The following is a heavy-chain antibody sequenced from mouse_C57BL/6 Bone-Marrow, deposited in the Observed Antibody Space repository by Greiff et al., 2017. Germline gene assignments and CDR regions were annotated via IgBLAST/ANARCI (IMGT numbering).Heavy chain of an antibody. V-gene: IGHV1-72*01. Sequence: VQLKQPGAELVKPGASVKLSCKASGYTFTSYWMHWVKQRPGRGLEWIGRIDPNSGGTKYNEKFKSKATLTVDKPSSTAYMQLSSLTSEDSAVYYCARRRVGDYAWYFDVWGTGTTVTVSS. CDR1: GYTFTSYW. J-gene: IGHJ1*03. CDR2: IDPNSGGT. D-gene: IGHD2-4*01. CDR3: ARRRVGDYAWYFDV.